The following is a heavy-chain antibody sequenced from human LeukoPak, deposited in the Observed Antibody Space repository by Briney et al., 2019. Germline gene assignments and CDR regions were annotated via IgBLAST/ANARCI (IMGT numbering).Heavy chain of an antibody. Sequence: PGGSLRLSCEASGFTFSNHAMNWVRQAPGKGLEWVSYISRSSNSIYYADSVEGRFTVSRDNAQSSLYLQMNSLRAEDTAVYYCARDTGSGYYSNNWFDPWGQGTLVTVS. CDR1: GFTFSNHA. CDR2: ISRSSNSI. J-gene: IGHJ5*02. CDR3: ARDTGSGYYSNNWFDP. D-gene: IGHD3-22*01. V-gene: IGHV3-48*04.